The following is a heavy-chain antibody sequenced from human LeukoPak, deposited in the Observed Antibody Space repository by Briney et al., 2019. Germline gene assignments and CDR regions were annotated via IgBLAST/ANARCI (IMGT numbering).Heavy chain of an antibody. CDR1: GFTFSSYE. J-gene: IGHJ6*04. V-gene: IGHV3-48*03. CDR3: ARERRLYGSGMVHYGMDV. Sequence: GGSLRLSCAASGFTFSSYEMNWVRQAPGKGLEWVSYISSSGSTIYYADSVKGRFTISRDNAKNSLYLQMNSLRAEDTAVYYCARERRLYGSGMVHYGMDVRGKGTTVTVSS. CDR2: ISSSGSTI. D-gene: IGHD3-10*01.